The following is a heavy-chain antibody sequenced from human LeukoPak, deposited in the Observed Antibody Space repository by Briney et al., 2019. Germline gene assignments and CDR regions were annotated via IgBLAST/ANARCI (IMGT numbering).Heavy chain of an antibody. Sequence: GESLKLSCKGSGYSFPSYWIGWVRQLPGKGLEWMGIIYPGDSDTRYSPSFQGQVTISADKSISTAYLQWSSLKASDTAMYYCARRRATFYYDSSGYYTPTYYFDYWGQGTLVTVSS. CDR3: ARRRATFYYDSSGYYTPTYYFDY. CDR1: GYSFPSYW. D-gene: IGHD3-22*01. CDR2: IYPGDSDT. J-gene: IGHJ4*02. V-gene: IGHV5-51*01.